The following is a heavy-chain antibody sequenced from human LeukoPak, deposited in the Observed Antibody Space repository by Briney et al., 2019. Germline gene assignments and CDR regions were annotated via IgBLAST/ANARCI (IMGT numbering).Heavy chain of an antibody. J-gene: IGHJ4*02. CDR3: AKGQELDDGVFDS. CDR1: GFTLSSIA. CDR2: IRGNGDTA. D-gene: IGHD1-1*01. Sequence: VQPGVSLRLSCAASGFTLSSIAMTWDRQPPGKALEWVSTIRGNGDTAYNADSVRGRFAISRDDSKNALFLQMNSLRLEDTAIYYCAKGQELDDGVFDSWGQGTRVTVSS. V-gene: IGHV3-23*01.